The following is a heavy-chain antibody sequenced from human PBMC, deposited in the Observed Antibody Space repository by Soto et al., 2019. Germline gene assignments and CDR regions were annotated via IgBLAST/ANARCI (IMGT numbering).Heavy chain of an antibody. J-gene: IGHJ4*02. CDR2: ISSGRGATI. CDR3: GTDQGDGGDCGNLLLSD. Sequence: EVQLLESGGGLVQPGGSLRLSCAASGFTFRHYAMNWVRQAPGKGLEWVSGISSGRGATIRYAASGQGRFSISRDNSTHTLYLKMNSPRVTDMSLYACGTDQGDGGDCGNLLLSDWGQGILVTVSS. V-gene: IGHV3-23*01. D-gene: IGHD2-21*02. CDR1: GFTFRHYA.